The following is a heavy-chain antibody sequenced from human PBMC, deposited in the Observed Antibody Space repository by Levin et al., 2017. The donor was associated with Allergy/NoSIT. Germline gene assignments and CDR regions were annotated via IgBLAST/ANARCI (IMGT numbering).Heavy chain of an antibody. D-gene: IGHD1-1*01. CDR1: GFTFSNYA. Sequence: SCAASGFTFSNYAMHWVRQAPGKGLEWVGVISDDGSSEFYIDSVKGRFTISRDNSKNRLYLQMDRLRAEDTALYYCVREIAEEGTWGQGTLVMVSS. V-gene: IGHV3-30-3*01. CDR2: ISDDGSSE. CDR3: VREIAEEGT. J-gene: IGHJ4*02.